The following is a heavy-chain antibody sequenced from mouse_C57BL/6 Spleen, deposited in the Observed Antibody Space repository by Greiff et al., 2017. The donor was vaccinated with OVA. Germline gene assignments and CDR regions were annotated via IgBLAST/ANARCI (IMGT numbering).Heavy chain of an antibody. V-gene: IGHV5-16*01. CDR2: INYDGSST. J-gene: IGHJ1*03. D-gene: IGHD4-1*01. Sequence: EVKVVESEGGLVQPGSSMKLSCTASGFTFSDYYMAWVRQVPEKGLEWVANINYDGSSTYYLDSLKSRFIISRDNAKNILYLQMSSLKSEDTATYYCARKPLTGWYFDVWGTGTTVTVSS. CDR1: GFTFSDYY. CDR3: ARKPLTGWYFDV.